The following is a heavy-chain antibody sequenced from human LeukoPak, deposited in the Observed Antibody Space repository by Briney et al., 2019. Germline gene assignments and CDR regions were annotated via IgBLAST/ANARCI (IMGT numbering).Heavy chain of an antibody. V-gene: IGHV1-3*01. CDR2: INAGNGNT. CDR1: GYTFTSYA. D-gene: IGHD6-19*01. Sequence: ASVKVSCKASGYTFTSYAMHWVRQAPGQRLEWMGWINAGNGNTKYSQKFQGRVTITRDTSASTAYMELSSLRSEDTAVYYCARSVVPAVAVVDFDYWGQGTLVTVSS. J-gene: IGHJ4*02. CDR3: ARSVVPAVAVVDFDY.